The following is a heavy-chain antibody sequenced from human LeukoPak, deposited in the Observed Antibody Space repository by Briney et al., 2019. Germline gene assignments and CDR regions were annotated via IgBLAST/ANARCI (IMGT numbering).Heavy chain of an antibody. CDR1: GYTFTSYG. D-gene: IGHD5-12*01. CDR3: ARDRERVVATMGYY. V-gene: IGHV1-18*01. J-gene: IGHJ4*02. Sequence: ASVKVSCKASGYTFTSYGISWVRQAPGQGLEWMAWISAYNGNTNYAQKLQGRVTMTTDTSTSTAYMELRSLRSDDTAVYYCARDRERVVATMGYYWGQGTLVTVSS. CDR2: ISAYNGNT.